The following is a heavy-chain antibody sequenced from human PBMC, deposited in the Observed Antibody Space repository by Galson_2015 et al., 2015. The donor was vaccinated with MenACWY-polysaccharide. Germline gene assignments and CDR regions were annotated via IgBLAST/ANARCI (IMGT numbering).Heavy chain of an antibody. CDR2: MSSNGGA. V-gene: IGHV4-61*01. CDR1: GGSVSSGTDY. D-gene: IGHD1-26*01. J-gene: IGHJ5*02. Sequence: ETLSLTCTVSGGSVSSGTDYWSWLRQPPGKGLEWIGFMSSNGGANRNPSLKSRVTISIDTSKNQFSLRLNSVTAADTAMYYCAREPTYSGSFGWFDPWGQGTLVTVSS. CDR3: AREPTYSGSFGWFDP.